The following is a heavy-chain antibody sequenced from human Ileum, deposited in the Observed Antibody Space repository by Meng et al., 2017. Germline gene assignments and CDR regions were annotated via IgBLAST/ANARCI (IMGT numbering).Heavy chain of an antibody. V-gene: IGHV4-61*01. J-gene: IGHJ4*02. D-gene: IGHD3-22*01. Sequence: SETLSLTCTVSGGSVSSGSYYWSWIRQPPGKGLEWIGYIYYSGSTNYNPFLKSRVTISVDTSKNQFSLKLSSVTAADTAVYYCARLLRIGSGYYDYWGQGTLVTVSS. CDR1: GGSVSSGSYY. CDR2: IYYSGST. CDR3: ARLLRIGSGYYDY.